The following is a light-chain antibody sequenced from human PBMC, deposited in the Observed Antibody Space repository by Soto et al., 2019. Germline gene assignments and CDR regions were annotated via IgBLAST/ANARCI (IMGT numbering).Light chain of an antibody. CDR1: SSNIGAGYD. CDR2: GNS. CDR3: QSYDISLSAADVV. J-gene: IGLJ2*01. Sequence: QSVLTQPPSVSGAPGQRVTISCTGSSSNIGAGYDVHWYQQLPGTAPKLLIYGNSNRPSGVPDRFSGSKSGTSASLAITGLQAEDEADYYCQSYDISLSAADVVFGGGTKLTVL. V-gene: IGLV1-40*01.